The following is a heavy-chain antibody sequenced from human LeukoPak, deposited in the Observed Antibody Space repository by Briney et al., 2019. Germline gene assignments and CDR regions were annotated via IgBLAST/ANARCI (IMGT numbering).Heavy chain of an antibody. J-gene: IGHJ4*02. V-gene: IGHV4-34*01. CDR2: INHSGST. CDR1: GGSFSGYY. CDR3: ARIVYYYGSGSSIFDY. D-gene: IGHD3-10*01. Sequence: PSETLSLTCAVYGGSFSGYYWSWIRQPPGKGLEWIGEINHSGSTNYNPSLKSRVTISVDTSKNQFSLKLSSVTAADTAVYYCARIVYYYGSGSSIFDYWGQGTLVTVSS.